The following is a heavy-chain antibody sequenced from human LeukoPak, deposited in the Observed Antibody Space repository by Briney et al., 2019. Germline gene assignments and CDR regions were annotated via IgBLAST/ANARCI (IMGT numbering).Heavy chain of an antibody. CDR1: GFTFSSYA. J-gene: IGHJ5*02. CDR2: IRSSGDNK. Sequence: PGGSLRLSCAASGFTFSSYAMSWVRQAPGKGLEWVSSIRSSGDNKHYADFVKGRFTISRDNSKNRLYLEMNSLRAEDTAVYYCAKVIGWFGVPNWFDPWGQGTLVTVSS. D-gene: IGHD3-10*01. V-gene: IGHV3-23*01. CDR3: AKVIGWFGVPNWFDP.